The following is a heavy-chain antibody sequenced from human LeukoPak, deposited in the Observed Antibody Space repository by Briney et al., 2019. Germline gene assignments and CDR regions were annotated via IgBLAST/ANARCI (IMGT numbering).Heavy chain of an antibody. V-gene: IGHV3-11*01. CDR1: GFTFSDYY. D-gene: IGHD4-23*01. J-gene: IGHJ3*02. CDR2: ISTSGSVI. CDR3: ARVRRGGRPTDAFEI. Sequence: GGSLRLSCSASGFTFSDYYMSYIRQAPGKGLEWLSYISTSGSVIYYADSVKGRFTISRDNANNSLYLQMNSLRAEDTAVYYCARVRRGGRPTDAFEIWGQGTMVTVSS.